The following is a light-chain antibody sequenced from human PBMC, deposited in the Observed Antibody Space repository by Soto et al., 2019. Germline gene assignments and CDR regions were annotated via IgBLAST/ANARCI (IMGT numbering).Light chain of an antibody. CDR3: QQYGSSPTT. CDR1: QTVSSSY. Sequence: EIVLTQSPGTLSLSPGERATLSCRASQTVSSSYLAWYQQKPGQAPRLLIYGAAIRATGIPDRFSGSGSGTDFTLTISRLEPEVFAVYYCQQYGSSPTTFGGGTKVEI. J-gene: IGKJ4*01. V-gene: IGKV3-20*01. CDR2: GAA.